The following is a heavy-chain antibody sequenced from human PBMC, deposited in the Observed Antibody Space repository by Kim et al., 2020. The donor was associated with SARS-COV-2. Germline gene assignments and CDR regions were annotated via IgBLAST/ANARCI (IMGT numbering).Heavy chain of an antibody. V-gene: IGHV3-49*04. CDR2: IRSKAYGGTT. CDR1: GFTFGDYA. D-gene: IGHD6-6*01. Sequence: GGSLRLSCTASGFTFGDYAMSWVRQAPGKGLEWVGFIRSKAYGGTTEYAASVKGRFTISRDDSKSIAYLQMNSLKTEDTAVYYCTRALPFSSIAARGDAFDIWGQGTMVTVSS. J-gene: IGHJ3*02. CDR3: TRALPFSSIAARGDAFDI.